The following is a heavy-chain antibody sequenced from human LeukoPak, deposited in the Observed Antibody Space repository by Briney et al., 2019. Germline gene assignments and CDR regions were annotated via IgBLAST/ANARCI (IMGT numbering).Heavy chain of an antibody. V-gene: IGHV3-7*04. CDR1: GFTFSSYA. D-gene: IGHD2-15*01. Sequence: PGGSLILSCAASGFTFSSYAMHWVRQAPGKGLEWVANIKQDGSEKYYVDSVKGRFTISRDNAKNSLYLQMNSLRAEDTAVYYCARVKRYCSGGSCYYIDYWGQGTLVTVSS. CDR3: ARVKRYCSGGSCYYIDY. J-gene: IGHJ4*02. CDR2: IKQDGSEK.